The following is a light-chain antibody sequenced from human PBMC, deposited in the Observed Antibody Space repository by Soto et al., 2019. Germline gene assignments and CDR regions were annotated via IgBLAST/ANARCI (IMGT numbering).Light chain of an antibody. CDR2: DAS. CDR1: QSVGSSY. CDR3: QQYGSPPWT. Sequence: EIVLTQSPGTLSLSPGERATLSCRASQSVGSSYLAWYQQKPGQAPRLLIYDASSRATGIPDRFSGGASGTDFTLTISRLETEDNAVYYCQQYGSPPWTFGQGTKVEIK. V-gene: IGKV3-20*01. J-gene: IGKJ1*01.